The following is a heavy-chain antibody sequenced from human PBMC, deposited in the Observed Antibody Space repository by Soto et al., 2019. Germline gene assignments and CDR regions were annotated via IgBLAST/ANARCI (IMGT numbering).Heavy chain of an antibody. V-gene: IGHV3-23*01. J-gene: IGHJ4*02. CDR1: GFTFSNYA. CDR3: AKAYFVWSSEQPYYFDY. D-gene: IGHD3-16*01. CDR2: ISGSGGRS. Sequence: EVQLLDSGGGLVQPGGSLRLSCAASGFTFSNYAMTWVRQGPGKGLEWVSGISGSGGRSYYADSVKGRFTISRDNSKSTLYLXXNSXXAEDTAVYYCAKAYFVWSSEQPYYFDYWGQGTLVTVSS.